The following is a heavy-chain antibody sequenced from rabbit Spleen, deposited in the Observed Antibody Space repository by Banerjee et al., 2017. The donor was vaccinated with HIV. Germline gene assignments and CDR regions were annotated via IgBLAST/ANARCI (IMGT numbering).Heavy chain of an antibody. CDR2: IYAARSDSI. CDR1: GIDFSSIG. J-gene: IGHJ4*01. CDR3: ARNYLTFYWGIDL. D-gene: IGHD3-1*01. Sequence: QSLEESGGDLVKPGESLTLTCTTSGIDFSSIGITWVRQAPGKGLEWIGCIYAARSDSIYASWAKGQFTIAKTSSTTVTLQMTSLTAADTATYFCARNYLTFYWGIDLWGQGTLVTVS. V-gene: IGHV1S40*01.